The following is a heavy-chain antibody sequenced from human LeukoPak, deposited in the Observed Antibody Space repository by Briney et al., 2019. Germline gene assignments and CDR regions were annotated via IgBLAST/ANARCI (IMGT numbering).Heavy chain of an antibody. CDR2: INPNSGGT. CDR3: ATQSAGYGGYDPSMLFPDY. D-gene: IGHD5-12*01. Sequence: ASVKVSCKASGYTFTGYYMHWVRQAPGQGLEWMGWINPNSGGTNYAQKFQGRVTMTRDTSISTAYMELSRLRSDDTAVYYCATQSAGYGGYDPSMLFPDYWGQGTLVTVSS. V-gene: IGHV1-2*02. J-gene: IGHJ4*02. CDR1: GYTFTGYY.